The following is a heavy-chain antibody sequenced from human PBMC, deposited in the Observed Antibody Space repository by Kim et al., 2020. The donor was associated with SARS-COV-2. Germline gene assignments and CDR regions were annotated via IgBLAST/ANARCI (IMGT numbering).Heavy chain of an antibody. CDR2: ISYDGSNK. V-gene: IGHV3-30*18. J-gene: IGHJ6*02. CDR3: AKDSGYSYGLGFYYGMDV. CDR1: GFTFSSYG. Sequence: GGSLRLSCAASGFTFSSYGMHWVRQAPGKGLEWVAVISYDGSNKYYADSVKGRFTISRDNSKNTLYLQMNSLRAEDTAVYYCAKDSGYSYGLGFYYGMDVWGQGTTVTVSS. D-gene: IGHD5-18*01.